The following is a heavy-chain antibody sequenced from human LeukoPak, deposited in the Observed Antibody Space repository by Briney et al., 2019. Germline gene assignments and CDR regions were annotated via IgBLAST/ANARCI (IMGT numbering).Heavy chain of an antibody. CDR1: GFSFGSYW. Sequence: GGSLRLSCAASGFSFGSYWMSWVRQAPGKGLEWVAFIRYDGSNKYYADSVKGRFTISRDNSKNTLYLQMNSLRAEDTAVYYCAKGYYDSSGYPDAFDIWGQGTMVTVSS. V-gene: IGHV3-30*02. CDR2: IRYDGSNK. D-gene: IGHD3-22*01. J-gene: IGHJ3*02. CDR3: AKGYYDSSGYPDAFDI.